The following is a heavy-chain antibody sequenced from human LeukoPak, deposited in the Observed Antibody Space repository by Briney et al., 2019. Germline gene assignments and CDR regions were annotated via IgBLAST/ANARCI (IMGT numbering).Heavy chain of an antibody. CDR2: INHSGST. D-gene: IGHD2-2*01. CDR1: GGSISSSGYY. CDR3: ARGSPLGPAATYYYYYYYMDV. V-gene: IGHV4-39*07. J-gene: IGHJ6*03. Sequence: SETLSLTCSVSGGSISSSGYYWGWIRQPPGKGLEWIGEINHSGSTNYNPSLKSRVTISVDTSKNQFSLKLSSVTAADTAVYYCARGSPLGPAATYYYYYYYMDVWGKGTTVTVSS.